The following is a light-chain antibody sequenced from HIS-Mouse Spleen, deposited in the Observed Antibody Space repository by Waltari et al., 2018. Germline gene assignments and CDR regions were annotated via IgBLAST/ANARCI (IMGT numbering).Light chain of an antibody. J-gene: IGLJ2*01. Sequence: QSALTQPRSVSGSPGQSVTISCTATSSDVGGYNYVSWYQQHPGKAPKLTIYDVSKRPSGVPDRFSGSKSGNTASLTISGLQAEDEADYYCCSYAGSYTVFGGGTKLTVL. CDR2: DVS. V-gene: IGLV2-11*01. CDR3: CSYAGSYTV. CDR1: SSDVGGYNY.